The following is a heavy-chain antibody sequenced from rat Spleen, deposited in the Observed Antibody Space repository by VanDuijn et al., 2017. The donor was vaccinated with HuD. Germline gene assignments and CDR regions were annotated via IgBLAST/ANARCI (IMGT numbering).Heavy chain of an antibody. D-gene: IGHD1-11*01. V-gene: IGHV5-58*01. CDR3: TREQLRN. CDR2: ISPSGTNT. Sequence: EVQLVETGGGLVQPGKSLKLSCVASGFTFSSYWMYWIRQAPGEGLEWISSISPSGTNTYYRDSVKGRFTVSRDNAKSILYLQMDSLRSEDTATYYCTREQLRNWGQGVLVTVSS. CDR1: GFTFSSYW. J-gene: IGHJ2*01.